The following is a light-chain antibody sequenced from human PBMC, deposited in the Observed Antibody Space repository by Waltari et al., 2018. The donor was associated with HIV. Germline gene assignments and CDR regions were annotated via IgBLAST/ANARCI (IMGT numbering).Light chain of an antibody. Sequence: QSVLTQPPSVSGAPGQRVTISCTGSSPNIGAGHDVHWYQQLPGTAPKLLIYGNNNRPSGVPDRFSGSKSGTSASLAITGLQAEDEADYYCQSYDSSLSGWVFGGGTKLTVL. V-gene: IGLV1-40*01. CDR3: QSYDSSLSGWV. CDR1: SPNIGAGHD. CDR2: GNN. J-gene: IGLJ3*02.